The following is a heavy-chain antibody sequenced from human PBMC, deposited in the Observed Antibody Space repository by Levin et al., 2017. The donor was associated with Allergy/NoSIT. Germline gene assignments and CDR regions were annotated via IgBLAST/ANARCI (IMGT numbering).Heavy chain of an antibody. CDR3: ARARSEFDY. CDR2: IRSSSYYI. Sequence: LSLPCAASGFTFSSYSMNWVRQAPGKGLEWVSSIRSSSYYIKYADSVKGRFTMSRDNAKNSLYLQMNSLRADDTAVYYCARARSEFDYWGQGTLVTVSS. J-gene: IGHJ4*02. CDR1: GFTFSSYS. V-gene: IGHV3-21*01. D-gene: IGHD3-3*01.